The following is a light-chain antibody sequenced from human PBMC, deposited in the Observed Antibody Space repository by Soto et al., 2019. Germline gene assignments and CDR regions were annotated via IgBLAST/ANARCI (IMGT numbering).Light chain of an antibody. CDR1: QSVSSN. CDR2: GAS. CDR3: QQYGSSPELT. Sequence: EIVMTQSPATLSLSPGERSTLSFMSSQSVSSNLAWYQQKPGQAPRLLIYGASSRATGIPDRFSGSGSGTDFTLTISRLEPEDFAVYYCQQYGSSPELTFGGGTKVDIK. J-gene: IGKJ4*01. V-gene: IGKV3-20*01.